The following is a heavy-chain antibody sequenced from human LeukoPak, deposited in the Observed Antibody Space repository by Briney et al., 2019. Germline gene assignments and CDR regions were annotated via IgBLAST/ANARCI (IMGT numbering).Heavy chain of an antibody. CDR2: IRSTANGYAT. CDR3: TRQRRDYGDTYYYYMDV. V-gene: IGHV3-73*01. CDR1: GFTFSGSA. Sequence: GGSLRLSCAASGFTFSGSALHWVRQASGKGLEWVGRIRSTANGYATAYAASVKGRFTISRDDSKNTAYLQMNSLKTEDTAVYYCTRQRRDYGDTYYYYMDVWGKGTTVTISS. J-gene: IGHJ6*03. D-gene: IGHD4-17*01.